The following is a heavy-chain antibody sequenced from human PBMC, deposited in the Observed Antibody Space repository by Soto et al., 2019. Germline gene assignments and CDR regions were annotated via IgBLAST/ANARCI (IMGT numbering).Heavy chain of an antibody. CDR3: GRDYNEGIGRFDY. Sequence: QVQLVESGGGVVQPGTSLRLSCAVSGITFSAYAMHWVRQAPGKGLEWVARISYDGRGSYTADSVKGRFTISRDNSRSTLYMQMNSLRTEDTAMYYCGRDYNEGIGRFDYWGQGARVPVS. V-gene: IGHV3-30*04. CDR1: GITFSAYA. D-gene: IGHD2-15*01. J-gene: IGHJ4*02. CDR2: ISYDGRGS.